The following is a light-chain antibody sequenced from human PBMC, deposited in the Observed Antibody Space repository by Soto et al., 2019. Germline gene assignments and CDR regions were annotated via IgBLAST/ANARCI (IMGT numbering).Light chain of an antibody. J-gene: IGLJ2*01. CDR2: EVF. CDR3: CSYAGRATYV. CDR1: SSDVGSYNL. Sequence: QSALTQPASVSGSPGQSITISCTVPSSDVGSYNLVSWYQQYPGKAPKLIIFEVFKRPSGVSHRFSGSKSGNTASLTISGLQAEDEANYYCCSYAGRATYVFGGGTKVTVL. V-gene: IGLV2-23*02.